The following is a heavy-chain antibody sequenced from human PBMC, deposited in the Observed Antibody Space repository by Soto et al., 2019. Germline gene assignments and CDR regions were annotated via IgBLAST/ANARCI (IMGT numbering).Heavy chain of an antibody. Sequence: PGGSLRLSCAASGFTFDDYAMHWVRQAPGKGLEWVSGISWNSGSIGYADSVKGRFTISRDNAKNSLYLQMNSLRAEDTALYYCAKDIDPHIRRGYFDYWGQGTLVTVSS. CDR1: GFTFDDYA. CDR3: AKDIDPHIRRGYFDY. V-gene: IGHV3-9*01. CDR2: ISWNSGSI. J-gene: IGHJ4*02. D-gene: IGHD2-21*01.